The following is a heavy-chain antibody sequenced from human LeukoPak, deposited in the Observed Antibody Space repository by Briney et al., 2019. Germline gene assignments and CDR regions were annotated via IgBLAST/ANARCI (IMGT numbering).Heavy chain of an antibody. CDR3: ARDPYCGGDCSN. CDR1: GFTFSSYD. J-gene: IGHJ4*02. CDR2: ISYDGSNK. V-gene: IGHV3-30*03. Sequence: GGSLRLSCAASGFTFSSYDMHWVRQAPGKGLEWVAVISYDGSNKYYADSVKGRFTISRDNSKNTLYLQMNSLRAEDTAVYYCARDPYCGGDCSNWGQGTLVTVSS. D-gene: IGHD2-21*02.